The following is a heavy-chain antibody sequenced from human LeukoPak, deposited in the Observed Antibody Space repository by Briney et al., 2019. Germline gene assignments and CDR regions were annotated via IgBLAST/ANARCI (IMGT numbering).Heavy chain of an antibody. CDR3: ARDRWFDP. CDR1: GGSISTYY. J-gene: IGHJ5*02. Sequence: SETLSLTCSVSGGSISTYYWSWIRQPPGKGLEWIGYIYYSGSTNYNPSLKSRVTISVDTSRNQFSLKLNSVTAADTAIYYCARDRWFDPWGQGTLVTVSS. CDR2: IYYSGST. V-gene: IGHV4-59*01.